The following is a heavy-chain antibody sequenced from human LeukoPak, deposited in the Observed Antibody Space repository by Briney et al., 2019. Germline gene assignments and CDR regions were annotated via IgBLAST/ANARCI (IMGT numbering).Heavy chain of an antibody. CDR3: ARDLGYSSSSFDY. J-gene: IGHJ4*02. V-gene: IGHV3-7*01. D-gene: IGHD6-6*01. CDR1: GFTFSSYW. Sequence: GGSLRLSCAASGFTFSSYWMSWVRQAPGKGLEWVANIKQDGSEKYYVDSVKGRFTISRDNAKNSLYLQMNSLRAEDTAVYYCARDLGYSSSSFDYWGQGTLVTVSS. CDR2: IKQDGSEK.